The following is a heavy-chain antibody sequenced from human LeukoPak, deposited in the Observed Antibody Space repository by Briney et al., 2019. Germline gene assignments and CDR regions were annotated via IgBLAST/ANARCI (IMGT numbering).Heavy chain of an antibody. V-gene: IGHV4-59*08. CDR1: GWSISSYY. J-gene: IGHJ4*02. CDR2: IYYSGST. CDR3: ARRGYSSGYYYFDY. D-gene: IGHD3-22*01. Sequence: SETLSLTCTVSGWSISSYYWSWIRQPPGKGLEWIGYIYYSGSTNYNPSLESRVTISVDTSKNQFSLKLRSVTAADTAVYYCARRGYSSGYYYFDYWGQGTLVTVSS.